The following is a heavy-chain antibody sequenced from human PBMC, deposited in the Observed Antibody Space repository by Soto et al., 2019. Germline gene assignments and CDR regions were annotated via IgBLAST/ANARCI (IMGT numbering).Heavy chain of an antibody. CDR3: ARHNNSLDY. CDR1: GYTFTGYY. V-gene: IGHV1-2*02. D-gene: IGHD1-20*01. CDR2: INPNSGGT. J-gene: IGHJ4*02. Sequence: ASVNVSCKASGYTFTGYYMHWVRQAPGQGREWMGWINPNSGGTNYAQKFQGRVTMTRDTSINTAYMGLGRLRYDATAVYYCARHNNSLDYWGQGTLVTVSS.